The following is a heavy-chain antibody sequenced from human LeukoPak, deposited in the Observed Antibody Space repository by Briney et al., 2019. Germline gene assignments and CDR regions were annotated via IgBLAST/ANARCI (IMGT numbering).Heavy chain of an antibody. J-gene: IGHJ4*02. CDR2: INPNSGGT. V-gene: IGHV1-2*02. D-gene: IGHD1-26*01. CDR1: GGTFSSYA. Sequence: GASVKVSRKASGGTFSSYAISWVRQAPGQGLEWMGWINPNSGGTNYAQKFQGRVTMTRDTSISTAYMELSRLRSDGTTVYYCARVETVGATSFDYWGQGTLVTVSS. CDR3: ARVETVGATSFDY.